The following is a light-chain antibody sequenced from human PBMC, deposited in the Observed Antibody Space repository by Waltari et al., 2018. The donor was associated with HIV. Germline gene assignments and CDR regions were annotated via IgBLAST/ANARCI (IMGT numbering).Light chain of an antibody. CDR1: TSNIGNDY. V-gene: IGLV1-51*01. CDR3: GTWDRSLSAAV. J-gene: IGLJ3*02. Sequence: QSLLTRPTSVSAAPGQKVPLSCSGSTSNIGNDYSAWYHHVPGAAPRLLIYDKNKRPSGIPAWFSGSRSGTSATLGIPGRQTGDEAHYYCGTWDRSLSAAVFGGGTKLTVL. CDR2: DKN.